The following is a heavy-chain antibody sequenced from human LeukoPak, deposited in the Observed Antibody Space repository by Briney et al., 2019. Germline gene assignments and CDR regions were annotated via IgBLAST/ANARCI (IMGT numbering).Heavy chain of an antibody. CDR3: ARAILYYGSGSSQGGPNWFDP. CDR2: IYYSGST. J-gene: IGHJ5*02. V-gene: IGHV4-31*03. D-gene: IGHD3-10*01. CDR1: GGSISSGGYY. Sequence: SQTLSLTCTVSGGSISSGGYYWSWIRQHPGKGLEWIGYIYYSGSTYYNPSLKSRVTISVDTSKNQFSLKLSSVTAADTAVYYCARAILYYGSGSSQGGPNWFDPWGQGTLVTVSS.